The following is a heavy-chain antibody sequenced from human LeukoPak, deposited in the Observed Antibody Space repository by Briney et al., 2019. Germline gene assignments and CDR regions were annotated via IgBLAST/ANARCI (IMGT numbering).Heavy chain of an antibody. CDR2: IYYSGST. Sequence: SETLSLTCTISGGSISSSSYYWGWIRRPPGKGLEWIGSIYYSGSTYYNPSLKSRVTISVDTSKNQFSLKLSSVTAADTAVYYCAKDYPPFQRWGQGTLVTVSS. CDR3: AKDYPPFQR. D-gene: IGHD3-16*02. CDR1: GGSISSSSYY. V-gene: IGHV4-39*02. J-gene: IGHJ1*01.